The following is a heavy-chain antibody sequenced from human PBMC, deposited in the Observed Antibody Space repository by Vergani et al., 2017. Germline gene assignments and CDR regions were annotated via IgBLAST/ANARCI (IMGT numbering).Heavy chain of an antibody. CDR2: IHHSGAT. CDR3: ARDTFHFDSENYDDVFGS. J-gene: IGHJ3*02. Sequence: QVQLQESGPGLVKPSETLSLTCTVSGGSITNNFWSWIRRPPGKGLEWIGYIHHSGATNSKSSLRSRVSISIDTSKSSFSLRLSSVTTADTAMYYCARDTFHFDSENYDDVFGSWGQGTMVVVSS. D-gene: IGHD3-16*01. CDR1: GGSITNNF. V-gene: IGHV4-59*01.